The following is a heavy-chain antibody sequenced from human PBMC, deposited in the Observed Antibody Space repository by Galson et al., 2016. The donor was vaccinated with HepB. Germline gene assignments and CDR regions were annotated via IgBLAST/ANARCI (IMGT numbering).Heavy chain of an antibody. D-gene: IGHD2/OR15-2a*01. V-gene: IGHV3-23*01. CDR3: AKDRSGRFYFPSGDFDY. CDR1: GFTFSSYA. CDR2: ISGRGGST. Sequence: SLRLSCAASGFTFSSYAMSWVRQAPGKGLEWVSGISGRGGSTYYADSVEGRFTISRDNSKNTLYLQMNSLRAEDTAVYYYAKDRSGRFYFPSGDFDYWGQGALVTVSS. J-gene: IGHJ4*02.